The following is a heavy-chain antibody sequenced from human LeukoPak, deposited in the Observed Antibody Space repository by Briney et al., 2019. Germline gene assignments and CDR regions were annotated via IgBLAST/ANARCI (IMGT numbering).Heavy chain of an antibody. CDR1: GGTFSSYA. Sequence: ASVKVSCKASGGTFSSYAISWVRQAPGQGLEWMGGIIPIFGTANYAQKFQGRVTVTTDESTSTAYMELTSLRSEDTAVYYCARVSVDSGYYYLDFWGQGTLVTVSS. J-gene: IGHJ4*02. V-gene: IGHV1-69*05. CDR2: IIPIFGTA. CDR3: ARVSVDSGYYYLDF. D-gene: IGHD3-22*01.